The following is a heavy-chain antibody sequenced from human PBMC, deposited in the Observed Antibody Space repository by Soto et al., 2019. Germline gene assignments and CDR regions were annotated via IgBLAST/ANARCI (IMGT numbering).Heavy chain of an antibody. CDR3: ARGKVYSY. V-gene: IGHV4-30-4*01. D-gene: IGHD1-20*01. J-gene: IGHJ4*02. CDR1: GGSISSGDYY. Sequence: NPSETLSLTCTVPGGSISSGDYYWSWIRQPPGEGLEWIGYIYHSGYTYYSPSLKSRVIMSIDTSKNQFSLKLSSVTAADTAVYYCARGKVYSYWGQGTLVTVSS. CDR2: IYHSGYT.